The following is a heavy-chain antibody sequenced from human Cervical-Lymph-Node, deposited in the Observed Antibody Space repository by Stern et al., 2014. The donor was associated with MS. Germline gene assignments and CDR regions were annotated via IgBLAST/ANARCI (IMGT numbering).Heavy chain of an antibody. V-gene: IGHV1-46*01. Sequence: QVQLVEPGAEVKKPGASVKVSCKASGYTFTSYYMHWVRQAPGQGLEWMGIINPSGGSTSYAQKFQGRVTMTRDRSTSTVYMELSSLRSEDTAVYYCARGSIAVAGTGFGWFDPWGQGTLVTVSS. CDR1: GYTFTSYY. D-gene: IGHD6-19*01. J-gene: IGHJ5*02. CDR2: INPSGGST. CDR3: ARGSIAVAGTGFGWFDP.